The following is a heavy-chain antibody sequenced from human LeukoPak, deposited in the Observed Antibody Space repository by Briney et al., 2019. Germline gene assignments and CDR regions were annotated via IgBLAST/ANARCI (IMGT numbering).Heavy chain of an antibody. Sequence: PSQTLSLTCTVSGGSISSGGYYWSWIRQHPGKGLEWIGYIYYSGSTYYNPSLKSRVTISVDTSKNQFSLKLSSVTAADTAVYYCASLVQWLVQGELARWFDPWGQGTLVTVSS. D-gene: IGHD6-19*01. J-gene: IGHJ5*02. CDR3: ASLVQWLVQGELARWFDP. V-gene: IGHV4-31*03. CDR1: GGSISSGGYY. CDR2: IYYSGST.